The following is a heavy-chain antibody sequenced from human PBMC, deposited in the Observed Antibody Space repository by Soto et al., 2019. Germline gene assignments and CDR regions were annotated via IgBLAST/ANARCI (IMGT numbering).Heavy chain of an antibody. CDR2: IYYSGST. CDR3: ARLSDYYYYGMDV. J-gene: IGHJ6*02. Sequence: PSETLSLTCTVSGGSISSSSYYWGWIRQPPGKGLEWIGSIYYSGSTYYNPSLKSRVTISVDTSKNQFSLKLSSVTAADTAVYYCARLSDYYYYGMDVWGQGTTVTVSS. CDR1: GGSISSSSYY. V-gene: IGHV4-39*01.